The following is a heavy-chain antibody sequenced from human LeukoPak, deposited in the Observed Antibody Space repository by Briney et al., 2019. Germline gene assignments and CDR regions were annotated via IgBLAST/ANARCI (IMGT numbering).Heavy chain of an antibody. V-gene: IGHV4-59*01. Sequence: SETLSLTCTVSGGSISSYYWSWIRQPPGQGLEWIGYIYYSGSTNYNPSLKSRVTISVDTSKNQFSLKLSSVTAADTAVYYCARHGSGSYYNPVFAVWGQGTTGTVSS. D-gene: IGHD3-10*01. J-gene: IGHJ6*02. CDR2: IYYSGST. CDR1: GGSISSYY. CDR3: ARHGSGSYYNPVFAV.